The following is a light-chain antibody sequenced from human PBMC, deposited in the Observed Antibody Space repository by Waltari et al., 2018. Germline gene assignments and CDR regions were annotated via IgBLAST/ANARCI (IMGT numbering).Light chain of an antibody. Sequence: DIVMTQSTDSLAVSLCERATINCNSSQSVLSSSNNMNYLAWYQQKPGQPPKLLIYWASTRESGVPDRFSGSGSGTDFTLTISSLQAEDVAVYYCQQYYSTPRTFGQGTKVEIK. V-gene: IGKV4-1*01. CDR3: QQYYSTPRT. CDR1: QSVLSSSNNMNY. J-gene: IGKJ1*01. CDR2: WAS.